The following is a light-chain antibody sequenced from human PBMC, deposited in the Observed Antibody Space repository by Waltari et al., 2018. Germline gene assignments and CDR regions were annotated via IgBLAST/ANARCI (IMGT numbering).Light chain of an antibody. V-gene: IGKV3-15*01. CDR3: QQYNNWPQT. J-gene: IGKJ1*01. Sequence: EIVMTQSPATLSVSPGERATLSCRASQSVSSNLAWYQQKPGQAPRRLIYGASTRATGIPARVSGSGSGTEFTLTISSLQSEDFAVYYCQQYNNWPQTFGQGTKVEIK. CDR2: GAS. CDR1: QSVSSN.